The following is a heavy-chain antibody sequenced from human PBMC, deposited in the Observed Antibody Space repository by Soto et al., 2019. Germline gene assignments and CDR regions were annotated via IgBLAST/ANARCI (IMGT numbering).Heavy chain of an antibody. CDR2: ISGYNGNT. Sequence: GASVKVSYKASGYTFSTYGVTWVRQAPGQGLEWMGWISGYNGNTNYAQKHQGRVSMTTETSTSTAYMELRSLTSDDTAVYYCARDRGAARTMNAFDIWGQGTMVTVSS. J-gene: IGHJ3*02. D-gene: IGHD6-6*01. CDR1: GYTFSTYG. CDR3: ARDRGAARTMNAFDI. V-gene: IGHV1-18*01.